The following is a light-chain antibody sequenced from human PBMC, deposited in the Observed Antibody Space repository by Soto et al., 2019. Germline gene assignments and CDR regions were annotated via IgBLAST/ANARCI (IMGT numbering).Light chain of an antibody. CDR1: QSVSSN. CDR2: VAS. CDR3: QQYNVWPLT. Sequence: EIVMTQSPATLSVSPGERATLSCRASQSVSSNLAWYQHKPGQTPKLLIYVASTRATGIPARFSGSGSGTEFTLTISSRQSEDFAVYYWQQYNVWPLTFGGGTKVEFK. V-gene: IGKV3-15*01. J-gene: IGKJ4*01.